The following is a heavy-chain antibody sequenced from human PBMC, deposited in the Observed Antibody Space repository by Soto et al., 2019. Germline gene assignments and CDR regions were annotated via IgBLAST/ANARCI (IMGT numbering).Heavy chain of an antibody. CDR1: GYTFTSYD. CDR2: MNPNSGNT. D-gene: IGHD3-3*01. CDR3: ARAYYDFWSGYQGAGYYYYMDV. Sequence: GASVKVSCKASGYTFTSYDINWLRQATGQGLEWMGWMNPNSGNTGYAQKFQGRVTMTRNTSISTAYMELSSLRSEDTAVYYCARAYYDFWSGYQGAGYYYYMDVWGKGTTVTVSS. J-gene: IGHJ6*03. V-gene: IGHV1-8*01.